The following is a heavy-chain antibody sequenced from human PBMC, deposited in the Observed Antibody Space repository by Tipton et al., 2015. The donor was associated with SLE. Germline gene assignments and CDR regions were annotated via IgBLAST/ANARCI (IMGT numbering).Heavy chain of an antibody. J-gene: IGHJ4*02. CDR2: IHHSGTT. CDR3: ARNSPNAIFAFDF. Sequence: TLSLTCAVSGDSISNRHWWSWVRQPPGKELEWIGEIHHSGTTNYNPSLKSRVTISLDSSKNQFSLKLASVTAADTAVYYCARNSPNAIFAFDFWGQGTLVSVSS. V-gene: IGHV4-4*02. D-gene: IGHD2-21*01. CDR1: GDSISNRHW.